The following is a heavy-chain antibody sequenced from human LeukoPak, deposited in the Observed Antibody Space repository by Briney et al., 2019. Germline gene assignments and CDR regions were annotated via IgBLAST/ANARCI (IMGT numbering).Heavy chain of an antibody. J-gene: IGHJ4*02. Sequence: ASVKVSCKASGYTFTSYGISWVRQTPGQGLEWMGWISAYNGNTNYAQKLRGRVTMTTDTSTSTAYMELRSLRSDDTAVYYCARDDYGDYVLDYWGQGTLVTVSS. CDR3: ARDDYGDYVLDY. CDR2: ISAYNGNT. V-gene: IGHV1-18*01. CDR1: GYTFTSYG. D-gene: IGHD4-17*01.